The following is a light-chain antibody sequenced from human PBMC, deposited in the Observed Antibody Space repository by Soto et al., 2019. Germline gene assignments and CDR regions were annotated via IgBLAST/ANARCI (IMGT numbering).Light chain of an antibody. CDR1: TSDVGNYNL. J-gene: IGLJ2*01. V-gene: IGLV2-23*01. Sequence: QSALTQPASVSGSPGQSITISCTGTTSDVGNYNLVSWYQHHPGKAPTLMIYAASKRPSGISNRFSGSKSGNTASLTISGLQTEDEAHYYCCSFAVGTTLVFGGGTKLTVL. CDR3: CSFAVGTTLV. CDR2: AAS.